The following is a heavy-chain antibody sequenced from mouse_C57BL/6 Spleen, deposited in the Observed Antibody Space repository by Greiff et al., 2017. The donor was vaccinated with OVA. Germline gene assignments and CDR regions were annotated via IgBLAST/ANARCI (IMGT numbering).Heavy chain of an antibody. V-gene: IGHV5-17*01. CDR1: GFTFSDYG. J-gene: IGHJ2*01. D-gene: IGHD2-5*01. Sequence: DVKLVESGGGLVKPGGSLKLSCAASGFTFSDYGMHWVRQAPEKGLEWVAYISSGSSTIYYADTVKGRFTISRDNAKNTLFLQMTSLRSEDTAMYYCARAPLYYSNYGGYFDYWGQGTTLTVSS. CDR2: ISSGSSTI. CDR3: ARAPLYYSNYGGYFDY.